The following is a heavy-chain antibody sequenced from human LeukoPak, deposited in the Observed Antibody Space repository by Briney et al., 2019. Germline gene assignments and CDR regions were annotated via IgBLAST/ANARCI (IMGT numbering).Heavy chain of an antibody. D-gene: IGHD2-21*01. J-gene: IGHJ4*02. Sequence: GGSLRLSCVASGFTFTNNGFHWVRQAPGKGLEWVAAIWSDGSKKYYADSVKGRFTISKDNSKNTLYLQMNSLRAEDTAVYYCARDLSYTYLDYGGQGTLVTVS. CDR1: GFTFTNNG. V-gene: IGHV3-33*01. CDR2: IWSDGSKK. CDR3: ARDLSYTYLDY.